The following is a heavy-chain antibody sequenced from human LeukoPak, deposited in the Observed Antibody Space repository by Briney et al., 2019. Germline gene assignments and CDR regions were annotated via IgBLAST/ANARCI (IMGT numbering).Heavy chain of an antibody. J-gene: IGHJ4*02. CDR3: ARAIEGAYDL. Sequence: GGSLRLSCAASGFTFSNYLMTWVRQAPGKGLEWVANINRDGSDKYYMASVQGRFTISRDNAKNSLSLQMNSLRVEDTAVYFCARAIEGAYDLWGQGTLVTVSS. V-gene: IGHV3-7*04. CDR1: GFTFSNYL. CDR2: INRDGSDK. D-gene: IGHD5-12*01.